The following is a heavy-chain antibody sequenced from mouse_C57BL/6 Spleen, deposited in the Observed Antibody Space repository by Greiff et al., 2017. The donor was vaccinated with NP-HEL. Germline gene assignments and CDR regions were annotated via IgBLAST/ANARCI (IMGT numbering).Heavy chain of an antibody. CDR2: IRSKSSNYAT. CDR1: GFTFNTYA. D-gene: IGHD2-3*01. Sequence: EVHLVESGGGLVQPKGSLKLSCAASGFTFNTYAMHWVRQAPGTGLEWVARIRSKSSNYATYSADSVKDRFTISRDDSQSMLYLQMNNLKTEDTAMYYCVREGIYDVYHWYFDVWGTGTTVTVSS. J-gene: IGHJ1*03. CDR3: VREGIYDVYHWYFDV. V-gene: IGHV10-3*01.